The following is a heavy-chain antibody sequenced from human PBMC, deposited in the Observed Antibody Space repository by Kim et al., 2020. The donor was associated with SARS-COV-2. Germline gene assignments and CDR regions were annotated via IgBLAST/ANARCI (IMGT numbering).Heavy chain of an antibody. J-gene: IGHJ4*02. Sequence: NTNYPQNLQGRVTMTTDTSTSTAYMELRSLRSDDTAVYYCATGYGAFFDYWGQGTLVAVSS. V-gene: IGHV1-18*01. CDR2: NT. CDR3: ATGYGAFFDY. D-gene: IGHD6-13*01.